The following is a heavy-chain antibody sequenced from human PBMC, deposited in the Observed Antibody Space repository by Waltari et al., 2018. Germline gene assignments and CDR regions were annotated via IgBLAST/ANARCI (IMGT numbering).Heavy chain of an antibody. Sequence: EVQLLESGGGLVQPGGSLRLSCAASGFTFSSYAMSWVRQAPGKGLEWVSALGVMADSTYYGCSVECRFTITRDKSKTTLYLQVYSLRSEHTAVDYCAKDFCSGGSCYYFDYWGQGTLVTVSS. V-gene: IGHV3-23*01. CDR3: AKDFCSGGSCYYFDY. CDR2: LGVMADST. D-gene: IGHD2-15*01. J-gene: IGHJ4*02. CDR1: GFTFSSYA.